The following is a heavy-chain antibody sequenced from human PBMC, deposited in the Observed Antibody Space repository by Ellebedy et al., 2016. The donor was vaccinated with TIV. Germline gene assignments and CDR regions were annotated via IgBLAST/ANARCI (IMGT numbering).Heavy chain of an antibody. CDR2: ISAYNGNT. V-gene: IGHV1-18*01. J-gene: IGHJ4*02. D-gene: IGHD1-26*01. CDR3: ARPPDSGSHDDYFYY. CDR1: GYTFTSYG. Sequence: ASVKVSCKASGYTFTSYGISWARQAPGQGLEWMGWISAYNGNTNYAQKLQGRVTMTTDTSTSSAYLQWSRLKASDTAMYYCARPPDSGSHDDYFYYWGQGTLVTVSS.